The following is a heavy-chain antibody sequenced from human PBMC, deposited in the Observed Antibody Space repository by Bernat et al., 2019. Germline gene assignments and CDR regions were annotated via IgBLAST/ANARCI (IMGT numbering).Heavy chain of an antibody. J-gene: IGHJ2*01. CDR2: IYFSGTT. V-gene: IGHV4-39*01. CDR1: GGSINIDEYY. CDR3: AIQVGRGTWHFDV. D-gene: IGHD1-1*01. Sequence: QLQLQESGPGLVKPSETLSLTCFVSGGSINIDEYYWVWIRQPPGEGLEWIGTIYFSGTTYYNPSLKSRVTMSVDTSKNQFSLRLSSVTAADTATYYCAIQVGRGTWHFDVWGRGTLVTVSS.